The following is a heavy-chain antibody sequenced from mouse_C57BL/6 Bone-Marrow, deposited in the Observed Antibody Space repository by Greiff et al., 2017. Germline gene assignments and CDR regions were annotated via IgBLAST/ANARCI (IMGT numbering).Heavy chain of an antibody. CDR2: IDPSDSYT. CDR1: GYTFTSYW. Sequence: VQLQQPGAELVMPGASVKLSCKASGYTFTSYWMHWVKQRPGQGLEWIGEIDPSDSYTNYNQKFKGKSTLTVDKSSSTAYMQLSSLTSEDSAVYYCARVHYYGSSYGRYFDGWGTGTTVTVSS. D-gene: IGHD1-1*01. CDR3: ARVHYYGSSYGRYFDG. J-gene: IGHJ1*03. V-gene: IGHV1-69*01.